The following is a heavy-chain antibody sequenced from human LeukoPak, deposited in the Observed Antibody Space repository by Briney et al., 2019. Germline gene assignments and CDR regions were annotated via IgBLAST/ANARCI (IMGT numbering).Heavy chain of an antibody. Sequence: GGSLRLSCAASGFTVSSYWMSWVRQAPGGGLEWVSYIRSSGSTIYYADSVKGRFTISRDNAKNSLYLQMNSLRAEDTAVYYCAELGITMIGGVWGKGTTVAISS. CDR3: AELGITMIGGV. J-gene: IGHJ6*04. CDR1: GFTVSSYW. D-gene: IGHD3-10*02. CDR2: IRSSGSTI. V-gene: IGHV3-48*03.